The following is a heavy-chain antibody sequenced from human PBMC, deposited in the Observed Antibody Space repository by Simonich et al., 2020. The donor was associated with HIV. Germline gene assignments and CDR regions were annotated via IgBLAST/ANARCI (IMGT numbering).Heavy chain of an antibody. D-gene: IGHD3-10*01. Sequence: QVHLQQWGAGLFKPSDTLSLTCAVYGGSFSGYYCIWIRQPPGKGLGWIGEITYIGRTTNKPSRKSRVTISVDTSKKEFSLKLNSVTVADTAVYYCAREVGYYPPHLEENNAFDFWGQGTLVTVSS. J-gene: IGHJ3*01. V-gene: IGHV4-34*01. CDR2: ITYIGRT. CDR1: GGSFSGYY. CDR3: AREVGYYPPHLEENNAFDF.